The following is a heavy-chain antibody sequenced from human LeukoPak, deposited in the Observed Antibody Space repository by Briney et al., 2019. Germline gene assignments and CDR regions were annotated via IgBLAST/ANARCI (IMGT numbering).Heavy chain of an antibody. D-gene: IGHD1-26*01. CDR1: GYTFTGYY. CDR3: ARYRVGATAIDY. Sequence: ASVKVSCKASGYTFTGYYMHWVRQAPGQGLEWVGWINPNSGGTNYAQKFQGRVTMTRDTSISTAYMELSRLRSDDTAVYYCARYRVGATAIDYWGQGTLVTVSS. CDR2: INPNSGGT. J-gene: IGHJ4*02. V-gene: IGHV1-2*02.